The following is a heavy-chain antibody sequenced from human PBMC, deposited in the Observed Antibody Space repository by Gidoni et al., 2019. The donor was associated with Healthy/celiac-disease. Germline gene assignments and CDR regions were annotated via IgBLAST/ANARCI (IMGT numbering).Heavy chain of an antibody. CDR1: GGSISSSSSY. V-gene: IGHV4-39*07. D-gene: IGHD4-17*01. J-gene: IGHJ6*02. Sequence: QLQLQESGPGLVKPSETLSLTCTVSGGSISSSSSYWGWIRQPPGKGLEWIGSIYYSGSTYYNPSLKSRVTISVDTSKNQFSLKLSSVTAADTAVYYCARGGTTVVTPYYYYGMDVWGQGTTVTVSS. CDR3: ARGGTTVVTPYYYYGMDV. CDR2: IYYSGST.